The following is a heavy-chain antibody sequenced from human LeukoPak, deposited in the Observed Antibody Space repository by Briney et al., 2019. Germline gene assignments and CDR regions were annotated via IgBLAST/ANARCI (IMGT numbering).Heavy chain of an antibody. CDR1: GYTFTSYA. V-gene: IGHV1-3*01. CDR3: AILRRGASQRSGAAADLDY. J-gene: IGHJ4*02. Sequence: ASVKVSCKASGYTFTSYAMHWVRQAPGQRLEWMGWINAGNGNTKYSQKFQGRVTITRNTSASTAYMELSSLRSEDTAVYYCAILRRGASQRSGAAADLDYWGQGTLVTISS. D-gene: IGHD6-13*01. CDR2: INAGNGNT.